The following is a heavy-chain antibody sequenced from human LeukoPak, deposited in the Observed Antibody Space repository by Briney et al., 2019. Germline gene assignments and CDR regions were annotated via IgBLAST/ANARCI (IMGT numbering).Heavy chain of an antibody. CDR2: IYHSGST. Sequence: SETLSLTCTVSGYSISSGYYWGWIRQPPGKGLEWIGSIYHSGSTYYNPSLKSRVTISVDTPKNQFPLKLSSVTAADTAVYYCARDYGDSLYYFDYWGQGTLVTVSS. CDR3: ARDYGDSLYYFDY. CDR1: GYSISSGYY. D-gene: IGHD4-17*01. J-gene: IGHJ4*02. V-gene: IGHV4-38-2*02.